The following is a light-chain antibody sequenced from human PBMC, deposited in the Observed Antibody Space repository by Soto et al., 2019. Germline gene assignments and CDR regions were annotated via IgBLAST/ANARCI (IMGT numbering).Light chain of an antibody. Sequence: EILLTQSPGTLSLSPGERATLSCRASQSVSSSYLAWYQQKPGQAPRLLIYGASSRATGIPDSFSGSGSGTEFTLTISRMEPEDSAVYYCQHYGSSFTFGPGTKVDIK. CDR1: QSVSSSY. J-gene: IGKJ3*01. CDR3: QHYGSSFT. CDR2: GAS. V-gene: IGKV3-20*01.